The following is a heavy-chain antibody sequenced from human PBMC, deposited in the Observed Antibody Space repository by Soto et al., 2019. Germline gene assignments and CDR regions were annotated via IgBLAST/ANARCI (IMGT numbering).Heavy chain of an antibody. J-gene: IGHJ4*02. V-gene: IGHV1-69*01. D-gene: IGHD3-3*01. Sequence: QVQLVQSGAEVKKPGSSVKVSCKASGGTFSSYAISWVRQAPGQGLEWLGGIIPIFGTANYAQKFQGRVTITADESTRTAYMELSSLRAEARAVYYCAREAPDYDVWTGYGPRESGPLDYLVQGIQDTVSS. CDR2: IIPIFGTA. CDR3: AREAPDYDVWTGYGPRESGPLDY. CDR1: GGTFSSYA.